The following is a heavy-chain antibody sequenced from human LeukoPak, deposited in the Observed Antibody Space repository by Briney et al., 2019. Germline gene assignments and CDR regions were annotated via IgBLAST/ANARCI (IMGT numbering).Heavy chain of an antibody. J-gene: IGHJ4*02. CDR1: GFTSSSYA. Sequence: GGSLRLSCAASGFTSSSYAMSWVRQAPGKGLEWVAVISYDGSNKYYADSVKGRFTISRDNSKNTLYLQMNSLRAEDTAVYYCARGYNWNRYFDYWGQGTLVTVSS. CDR2: ISYDGSNK. CDR3: ARGYNWNRYFDY. D-gene: IGHD1-20*01. V-gene: IGHV3-30-3*01.